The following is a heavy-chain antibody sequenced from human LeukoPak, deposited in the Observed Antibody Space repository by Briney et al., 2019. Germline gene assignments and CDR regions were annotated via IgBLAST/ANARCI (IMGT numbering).Heavy chain of an antibody. CDR2: IGSDGDNT. D-gene: IGHD4-17*01. CDR3: VRVNDYGDRNLYYFGY. V-gene: IGHV3-64D*06. Sequence: GGSLRLSCSASGFIFSNYGMYWVRQAPGKGLEFVSAIGSDGDNTFYADSVKGRFTISRDNSKNTPYLQTSSLRGEDTAVYYCVRVNDYGDRNLYYFGYWGQGTLVTVSS. J-gene: IGHJ4*02. CDR1: GFIFSNYG.